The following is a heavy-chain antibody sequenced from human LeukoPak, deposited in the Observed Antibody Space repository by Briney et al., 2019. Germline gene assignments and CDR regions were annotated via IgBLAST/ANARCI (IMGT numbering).Heavy chain of an antibody. D-gene: IGHD5-12*01. CDR1: GYTFTSYD. CDR2: MNPNSGNT. Sequence: ASVNVSCKTSGYTFTSYDITWVRQAAGQGLEWMGWMNPNSGNTGYAQKFQGRVTMTRDTSITTAYMELSSLRSEDTAVYYCARRQGYDAFDIWGQGTMVTVSS. J-gene: IGHJ3*02. V-gene: IGHV1-8*01. CDR3: ARRQGYDAFDI.